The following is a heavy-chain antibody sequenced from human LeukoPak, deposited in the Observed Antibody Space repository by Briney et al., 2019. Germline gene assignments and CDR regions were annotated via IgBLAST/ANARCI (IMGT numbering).Heavy chain of an antibody. V-gene: IGHV3-7*04. CDR1: GFSFTNFW. CDR2: IHPEGNEK. J-gene: IGHJ4*02. Sequence: GGSLRLSCAVSGFSFTNFWMSWVRQAPGRGLEWVANIHPEGNEKYHVESVKGRFTISKDNTKNLLFLQMNGLRVEDTAVYYCARGDAFSGDHWGQGTLVTVSS. CDR3: ARGDAFSGDH.